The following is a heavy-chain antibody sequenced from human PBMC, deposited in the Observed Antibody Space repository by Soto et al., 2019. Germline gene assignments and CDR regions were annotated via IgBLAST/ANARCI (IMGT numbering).Heavy chain of an antibody. J-gene: IGHJ4*02. Sequence: EVQVMESGGASVQPGGSLRLSCAASGFTFASYWIHWVRQVPGKGLLWMSRIKGDETTSSYADSVKGRFTISRDNAKNTVYLQMNSLRAEDTAVYYCVRGAFHSYYLDYWGRGTLVTVSS. CDR3: VRGAFHSYYLDY. CDR1: GFTFASYW. V-gene: IGHV3-74*01. CDR2: IKGDETTS. D-gene: IGHD3-3*02.